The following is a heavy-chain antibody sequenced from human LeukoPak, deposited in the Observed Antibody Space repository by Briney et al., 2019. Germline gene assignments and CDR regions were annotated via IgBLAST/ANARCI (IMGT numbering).Heavy chain of an antibody. CDR1: GFTFKTYS. D-gene: IGHD1-1*01. CDR3: AGDRTGTPIL. J-gene: IGHJ4*02. Sequence: GGSLRLSCVVSGFTFKTYSMNWVRQAPGKGLEWVSSISSGGTYVDYADSVKGRFTISRDNAKSSLYLQMNSLRAEDTAVYYCAGDRTGTPILWGQGTLVTVSS. V-gene: IGHV3-21*01. CDR2: ISSGGTYV.